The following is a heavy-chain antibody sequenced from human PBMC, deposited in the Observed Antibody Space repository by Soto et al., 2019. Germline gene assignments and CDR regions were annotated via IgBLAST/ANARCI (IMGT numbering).Heavy chain of an antibody. CDR2: ISGSGGST. D-gene: IGHD2-2*01. Sequence: EVQLLESGGGLVQPGGSLRLSCAASGFTFSSYAMSWVRQAPGKGLEWVSAISGSGGSTYYADSVKGRFTISRDNXEXPXXLQMNSLRAEDTAVYYCAKGRGYCSSTSCYVGSDYWGQGTLVTVSS. V-gene: IGHV3-23*01. CDR1: GFTFSSYA. CDR3: AKGRGYCSSTSCYVGSDY. J-gene: IGHJ4*02.